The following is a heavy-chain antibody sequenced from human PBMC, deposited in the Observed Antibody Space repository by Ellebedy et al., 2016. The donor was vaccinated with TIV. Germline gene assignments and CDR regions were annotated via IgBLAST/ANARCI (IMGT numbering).Heavy chain of an antibody. V-gene: IGHV1-46*01. CDR2: INPSGGST. J-gene: IGHJ4*02. CDR1: GYTFTSYG. D-gene: IGHD4-17*01. Sequence: ASVKVSCKASGYTFTSYGISWVRQAPGQGLEWMGIINPSGGSTSYAQKFQGRVTMTRDMSTSTVYMELSSLRSEDTAVYYCARWPSGDAPLDYWGQGTLVTVSS. CDR3: ARWPSGDAPLDY.